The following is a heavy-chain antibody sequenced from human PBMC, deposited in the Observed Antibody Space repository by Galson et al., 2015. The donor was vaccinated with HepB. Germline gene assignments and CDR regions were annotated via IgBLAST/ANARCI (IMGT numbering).Heavy chain of an antibody. CDR3: ARATLTMVYYYYYMDV. CDR1: GDSVSSNSAA. D-gene: IGHD3-10*01. V-gene: IGHV6-1*01. CDR2: TYYRSKWYN. J-gene: IGHJ6*03. Sequence: CAISGDSVSSNSAAWNWIRQSPSRGLEWLGRTYYRSKWYNDYAVSVKGRITINPDTSKNQFSLQLNSVTPEDTAVYYCARATLTMVYYYYYMDVWGKGTTVTVSS.